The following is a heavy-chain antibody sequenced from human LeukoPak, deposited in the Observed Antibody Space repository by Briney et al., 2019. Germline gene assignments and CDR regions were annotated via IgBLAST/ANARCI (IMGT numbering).Heavy chain of an antibody. CDR3: ARGLPGGFDP. J-gene: IGHJ5*02. Sequence: GGSLRLSCAASGLTFSSYDMHWVRQATGQGLEWVSGINTAGDTYYPGSVKGRFTISRENAKNSLYLQMDNLRAGDTAVYYCARGLPGGFDPWGQGTLVSVSS. D-gene: IGHD4-11*01. V-gene: IGHV3-13*04. CDR1: GLTFSSYD. CDR2: INTAGDT.